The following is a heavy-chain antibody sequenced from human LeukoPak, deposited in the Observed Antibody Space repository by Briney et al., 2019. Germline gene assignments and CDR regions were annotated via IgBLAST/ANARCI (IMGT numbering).Heavy chain of an antibody. CDR3: ARESAPRGDFDY. J-gene: IGHJ4*02. CDR2: ISAYNGNT. V-gene: IGHV1-18*01. D-gene: IGHD3-10*01. CDR1: GHTFTSYG. Sequence: GASVKVSCKASGHTFTSYGISWVRQAPGQGLEWMGWISAYNGNTNYAQKLQGRVTMTTDTSTGTAYMELRSLRSDDTAVYYCARESAPRGDFDYWGQGTLVTVSS.